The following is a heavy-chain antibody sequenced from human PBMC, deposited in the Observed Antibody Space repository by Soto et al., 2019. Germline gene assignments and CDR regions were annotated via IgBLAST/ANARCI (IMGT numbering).Heavy chain of an antibody. J-gene: IGHJ4*02. CDR3: ASRTTVTIDY. D-gene: IGHD4-17*01. V-gene: IGHV3-11*01. CDR2: ISSSGSTI. Sequence: GGSLRLSCVASGFSFSDYYMSWIRQAPGKGLEWVSYISSSGSTIYYADSVEGRFTISRDNAKNSLYLQMNSLRAEDTAVYYCASRTTVTIDYWGQGTLVTVSS. CDR1: GFSFSDYY.